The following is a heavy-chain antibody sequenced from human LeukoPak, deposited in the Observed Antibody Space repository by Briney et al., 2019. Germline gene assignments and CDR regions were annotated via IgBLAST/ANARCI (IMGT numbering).Heavy chain of an antibody. D-gene: IGHD5-18*01. CDR3: ARAGYSYGQYYFDY. CDR1: GYSFTNYD. Sequence: VASVKVSCKASGYSFTNYDINWVRQATGQGLEWMGWISAYNGNTNYAQKLQGRVTMTTDTSTSTAYMELSSLRSEDTAVYYCARAGYSYGQYYFDYWGQGTLVTVSS. V-gene: IGHV1-18*01. CDR2: ISAYNGNT. J-gene: IGHJ4*02.